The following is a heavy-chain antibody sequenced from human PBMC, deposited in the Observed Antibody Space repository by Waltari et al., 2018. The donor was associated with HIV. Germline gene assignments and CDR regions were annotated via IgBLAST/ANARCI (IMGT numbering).Heavy chain of an antibody. CDR3: AKNPPGSGWFVYFDN. V-gene: IGHV3-23*01. D-gene: IGHD6-19*01. CDR2: IAGSVGYT. J-gene: IGHJ4*02. Sequence: EVQLLESGGVLVQPGGSLRLSCAASGCTFSSHAMSWVRQSAGKGLQWVSFIAGSVGYTYSAASVKRRCTSARNNSKNTLYLQMNSRSAEDTALYYCAKNPPGSGWFVYFDNWGQGTLVTVSS. CDR1: GCTFSSHA.